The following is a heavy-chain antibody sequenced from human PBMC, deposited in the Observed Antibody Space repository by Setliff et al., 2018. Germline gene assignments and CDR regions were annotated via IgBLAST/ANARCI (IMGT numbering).Heavy chain of an antibody. CDR1: GFTFSSYR. CDR3: ARTCSGSGCYAGLES. CDR2: IWDDGGNK. D-gene: IGHD2-15*01. V-gene: IGHV3-33*08. Sequence: GSLRLSCAASGFTFSSYRMHWVRQAPGKGLEWVAVIWDDGGNKYHADSVKGRFTITRDNSKNTLYLQMNSLRPEDTAVYYCARTCSGSGCYAGLESWGQGTPVTVSS. J-gene: IGHJ4*02.